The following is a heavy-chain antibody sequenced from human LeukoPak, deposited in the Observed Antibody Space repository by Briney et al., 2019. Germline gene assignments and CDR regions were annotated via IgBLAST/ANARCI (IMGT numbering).Heavy chain of an antibody. D-gene: IGHD4-23*01. CDR1: GYTFRSYE. CDR3: ARGHYGGNRYFDI. CDR2: IHPNSGKT. V-gene: IGHV1-8*01. Sequence: ASVKVSCKASGYTFRSYEINWVRQAPGQGLEWVGWIHPNSGKTGYAQKFQGRVTMTRDTSTEAAFMELSSLKFDDTAIFYCARGHYGGNRYFDIWGQGTLVTVSS. J-gene: IGHJ4*02.